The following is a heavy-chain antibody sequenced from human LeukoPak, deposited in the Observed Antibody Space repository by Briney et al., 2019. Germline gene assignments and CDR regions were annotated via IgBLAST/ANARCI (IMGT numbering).Heavy chain of an antibody. Sequence: GGSLRLSCAASGFTFSSYGMHWVRRAPGKGLEWVAVIWYDGSNKYYADSVKGRFTISRDNSKNTLYLQMNSLRAEDTAVYYCARGNFRITMVRGVILYGMDVWGQGTTVTVSS. CDR2: IWYDGSNK. CDR1: GFTFSSYG. D-gene: IGHD3-10*01. CDR3: ARGNFRITMVRGVILYGMDV. V-gene: IGHV3-33*01. J-gene: IGHJ6*02.